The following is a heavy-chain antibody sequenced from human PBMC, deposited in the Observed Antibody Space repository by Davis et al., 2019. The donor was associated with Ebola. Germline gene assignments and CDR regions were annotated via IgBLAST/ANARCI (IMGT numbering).Heavy chain of an antibody. CDR3: ARLTSYYYYGMDV. CDR1: GASFRGYY. J-gene: IGHJ6*02. Sequence: SKTLSPPCAVHGASFRGYYWSWIRQPPRKGLEWIGEINHSGSTNYNPSLKSRVTISVDTSKNQFSLKLSSVTAADTAVYYCARLTSYYYYGMDVWGQGTTVTVSS. CDR2: INHSGST. V-gene: IGHV4-34*01.